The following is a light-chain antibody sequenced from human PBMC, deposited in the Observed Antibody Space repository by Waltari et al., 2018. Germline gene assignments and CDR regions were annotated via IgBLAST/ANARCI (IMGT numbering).Light chain of an antibody. V-gene: IGKV1D-12*01. J-gene: IGKJ4*01. CDR1: QGISRS. CDR3: QQANSFPLT. Sequence: DIQMTQSPSSVSASVGDRVTISCRASQGISRSLAWYQQKPGKAPELLIYSASSLQSGVPSRFSGSGSGTDFTLTISSLQPEDFATYHCQQANSFPLTFGGGTKVEIK. CDR2: SAS.